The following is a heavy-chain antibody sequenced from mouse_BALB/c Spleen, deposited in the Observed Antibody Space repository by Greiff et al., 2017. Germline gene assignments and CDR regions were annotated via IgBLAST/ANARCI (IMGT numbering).Heavy chain of an antibody. CDR3: ARMITTGDYYAMDY. CDR2: INPNNGGT. CDR1: GYTFTDYN. D-gene: IGHD2-4*01. Sequence: EVQLQQSGPELVKPGASVKIPCKASGYTFTDYNMDWVKQSHGKSLEWIGDINPNNGGTIYNQKFKGKATLTVDKSSSTAYMELRSLTSEDTAVYYCARMITTGDYYAMDYWGQGTSVTVSS. J-gene: IGHJ4*01. V-gene: IGHV1-18*01.